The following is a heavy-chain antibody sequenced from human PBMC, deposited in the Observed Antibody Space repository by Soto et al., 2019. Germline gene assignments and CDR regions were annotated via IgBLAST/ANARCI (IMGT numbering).Heavy chain of an antibody. CDR1: GFTFSDHH. CDR3: AKSGVVVVAADFDY. CDR2: IGGSGTTI. V-gene: IGHV3-11*01. Sequence: PGGSLRLSCVVSGFTFSDHHMSWFRQAPGKGLEWVSYIGGSGTTIFYADSVKGRFTVSRDNAKSSLYLQVDSLRAEDTAVYYCAKSGVVVVAADFDYWGQGTLVTVSS. D-gene: IGHD2-15*01. J-gene: IGHJ4*02.